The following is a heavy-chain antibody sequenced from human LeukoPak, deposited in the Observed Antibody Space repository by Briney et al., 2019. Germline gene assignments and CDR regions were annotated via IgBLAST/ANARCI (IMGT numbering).Heavy chain of an antibody. CDR1: GGAFRGFY. D-gene: IGHD5-24*01. CDR3: SRGTDAYKCRNP. Sequence: KPSETLSLTRAMYGGAFRGFYLTWIRQPPGKGLEWIGEIHYSGRINYNPSLKSRVTISADTSNNHFSLKMNSVTAADTAVYYCSRGTDAYKCRNPWSQGTLVTVS. CDR2: IHYSGRI. V-gene: IGHV4-34*01. J-gene: IGHJ5*02.